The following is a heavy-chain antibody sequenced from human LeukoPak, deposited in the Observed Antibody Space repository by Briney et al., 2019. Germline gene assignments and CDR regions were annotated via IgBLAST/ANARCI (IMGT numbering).Heavy chain of an antibody. Sequence: GGSLRLSCGASGFTFSSYAMSWVRQAPARGLEWVSSLRGDGDTFYADSVKGRFTLSRDESRNTVYLQMNNLRVEDTAVYFCAKASWVSRADAVLWGQGTLVTVSS. CDR1: GFTFSSYA. V-gene: IGHV3-23*01. CDR3: AKASWVSRADAVL. D-gene: IGHD3-3*02. J-gene: IGHJ4*02. CDR2: LRGDGDT.